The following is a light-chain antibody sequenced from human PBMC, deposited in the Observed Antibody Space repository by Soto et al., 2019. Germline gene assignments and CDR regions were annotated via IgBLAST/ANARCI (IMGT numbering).Light chain of an antibody. CDR3: QQFDNLRELT. CDR2: DAS. J-gene: IGKJ4*01. CDR1: QNINNY. Sequence: DIQMTQSPSSLSASVGDRVTITCQASQNINNYLNWYQQKPGKAPKLLIYDASNLETGVPSRFSGSGSGTDFAFTISSLQPEDVATYYCQQFDNLRELTFGGGTKVDIK. V-gene: IGKV1-33*01.